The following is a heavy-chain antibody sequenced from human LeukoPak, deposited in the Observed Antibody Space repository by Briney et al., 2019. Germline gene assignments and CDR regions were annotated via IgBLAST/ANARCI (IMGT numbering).Heavy chain of an antibody. CDR1: GGSFSGYY. CDR3: ASIPSLEYYFDY. J-gene: IGHJ4*02. Sequence: SETLSLTCAVYGGSFSGYYWSWIRQPPGKGLEWIGEINHSGSTNYNPSLKSRVTISVDTSKNQFSLKLSSVTAADTAVYYCASIPSLEYYFDYWGRGTLVTVSS. D-gene: IGHD2-2*02. CDR2: INHSGST. V-gene: IGHV4-34*01.